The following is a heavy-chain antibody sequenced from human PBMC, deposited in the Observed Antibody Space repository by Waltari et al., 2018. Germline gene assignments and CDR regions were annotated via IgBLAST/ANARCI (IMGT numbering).Heavy chain of an antibody. CDR1: GGSISSSSYY. J-gene: IGHJ6*02. V-gene: IGHV4-39*07. Sequence: QLQLQESGPGLVKPSETLSLTCTVSGGSISSSSYYWGWIRQPPGKGLEWIGSIYYSGSTYYNPSLKSRVTISVDTSKNQFSLKLSSVTAADTAVYYCASGPYYYDSSGYHYYYYGMDVWGQGTTVTVSS. CDR3: ASGPYYYDSSGYHYYYYGMDV. D-gene: IGHD3-22*01. CDR2: IYYSGST.